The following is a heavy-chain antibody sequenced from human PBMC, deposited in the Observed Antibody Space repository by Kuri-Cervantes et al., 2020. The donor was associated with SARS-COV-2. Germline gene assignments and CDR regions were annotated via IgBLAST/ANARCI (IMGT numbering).Heavy chain of an antibody. D-gene: IGHD1-26*01. CDR2: FDPQSDEK. J-gene: IGHJ5*02. CDR1: GHTLTELP. CDR3: AREDRYGGNLNWFDP. Sequence: ASVKVSCKVSGHTLTELPMHWVRQAPGKGLEWMGSFDPQSDEKIYAQKFEGRVTMTEGTSTDTAYLELSSLRSEDTAVYYCAREDRYGGNLNWFDPWGQGTLVTVSS. V-gene: IGHV1-24*01.